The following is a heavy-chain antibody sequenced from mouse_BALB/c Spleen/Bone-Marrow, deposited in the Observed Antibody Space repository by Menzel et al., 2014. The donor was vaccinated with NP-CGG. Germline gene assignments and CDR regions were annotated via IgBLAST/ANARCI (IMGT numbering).Heavy chain of an antibody. J-gene: IGHJ4*01. CDR3: ARLLLGYAMDY. D-gene: IGHD2-12*01. CDR1: GYTFTSYW. Sequence: QVQLQQSGAELVKPGASAKLSCKASGYTFTSYWMHWVKQRPGQGLEWIGEIDPSDSYTNYNQKFKGKATLTVDKSSSTAYMQLSSLTSEDSAVYYCARLLLGYAMDYWGQGTSVTVSS. CDR2: IDPSDSYT. V-gene: IGHV1-69*02.